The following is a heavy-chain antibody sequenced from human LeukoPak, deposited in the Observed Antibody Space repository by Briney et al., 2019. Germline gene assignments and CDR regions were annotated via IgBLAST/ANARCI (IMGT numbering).Heavy chain of an antibody. CDR2: IIPILGIA. CDR1: GGTFSSYA. V-gene: IGHV1-69*04. D-gene: IGHD3-22*01. J-gene: IGHJ3*02. Sequence: SVKVSRKASGGTFSSYAISWVRQAPGQGLEWMGRIIPILGIANYAQKFQGRVTITADKSTSTAYMELSSLRSEDTAVYYCARESTRITMIVVVSGDAFDIWGQGTMVTVSS. CDR3: ARESTRITMIVVVSGDAFDI.